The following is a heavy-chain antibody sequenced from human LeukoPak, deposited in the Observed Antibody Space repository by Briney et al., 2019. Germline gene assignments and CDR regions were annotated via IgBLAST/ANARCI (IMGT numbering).Heavy chain of an antibody. CDR1: GGSFSGYY. J-gene: IGHJ4*02. CDR2: INHSGST. V-gene: IGHV4-34*01. Sequence: SETLSLTCAVYGGSFSGYYWSWIRQPPGKALEWIGEINHSGSTNYNPSLKSRVTISVDTSKNQFSLKLSSVTAADTAVYYCARLSGLAGDILTGYYFDYWGQGTLVTVSS. D-gene: IGHD3-9*01. CDR3: ARLSGLAGDILTGYYFDY.